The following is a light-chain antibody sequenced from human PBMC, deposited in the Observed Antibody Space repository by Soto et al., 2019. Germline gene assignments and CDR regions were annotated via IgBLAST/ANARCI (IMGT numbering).Light chain of an antibody. CDR2: RNN. CDR3: SAWDDSLNALV. V-gene: IGLV1-47*01. CDR1: SSNIGSNY. J-gene: IGLJ2*01. Sequence: QSVLTQPPSASGTPGQRVTISCSGSSSNIGSNYVYWYQQHPGRAPKHLIYRNNQQPSGVPDQFSGSKSGTSTAPAISGLRHEEDADYYCSAWDDSLNALVFGGGTKLTVL.